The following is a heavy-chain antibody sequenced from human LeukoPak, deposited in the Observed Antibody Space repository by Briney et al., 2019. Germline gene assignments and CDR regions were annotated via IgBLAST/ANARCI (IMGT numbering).Heavy chain of an antibody. CDR2: ISYDGRNT. J-gene: IGHJ4*02. CDR1: GFTFRNYG. D-gene: IGHD1-26*01. V-gene: IGHV3-30*03. CDR3: ASLRFSAAFYADY. Sequence: GGSLRLSCAASGFTFRNYGMHWVRQAPGKGLEWVAIISYDGRNTFYADSVKGRFTISRDNSKNTLFLQMNSLRAEDTAMYYCASLRFSAAFYADYWGLGTLVTVSS.